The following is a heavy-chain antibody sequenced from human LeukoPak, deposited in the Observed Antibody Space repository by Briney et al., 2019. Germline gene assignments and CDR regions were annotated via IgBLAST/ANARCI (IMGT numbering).Heavy chain of an antibody. CDR1: GYSISSCYY. D-gene: IGHD3-22*01. J-gene: IGHJ4*02. Sequence: SETLSLTCAVSGYSISSCYYWGWIRQPPGKGLEWIGNIYHSGSTYYNPSLKSRVTISVDTSKNQFSLKLSSVTAADTAVYYCARGNNYYDSSGYYYQDFWGQGTLVTVSS. V-gene: IGHV4-38-2*01. CDR2: IYHSGST. CDR3: ARGNNYYDSSGYYYQDF.